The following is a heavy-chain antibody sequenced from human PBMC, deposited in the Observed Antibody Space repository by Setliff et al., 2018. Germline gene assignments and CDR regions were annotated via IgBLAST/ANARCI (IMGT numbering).Heavy chain of an antibody. Sequence: ASVKVSCKASEYKFADYGITWVRQAPGQGLEWMGWIGVYTGKTYYADKFQGRVTMTTDSSTDTAYLELRSLKSDDTAVYYCSRLVRYCTTTTCQRLSGGEYWGQGTLVTVSS. CDR1: EYKFADYG. V-gene: IGHV1-18*01. D-gene: IGHD2-8*01. J-gene: IGHJ4*02. CDR3: SRLVRYCTTTTCQRLSGGEY. CDR2: IGVYTGKT.